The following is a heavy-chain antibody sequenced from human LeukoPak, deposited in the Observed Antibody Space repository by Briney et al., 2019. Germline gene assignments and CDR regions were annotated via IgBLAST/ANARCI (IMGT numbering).Heavy chain of an antibody. D-gene: IGHD6-13*01. CDR3: ARGRRPIAG. J-gene: IGHJ4*02. CDR1: GGSFSGYY. Sequence: SETLSLTCAVYGGSFSGYYWSWIRQPPGKGLEWIGEINHSGSTNYNPSLKSRVTISVDTSKNQFSLKLSSVTAADTAVYYCARGRRPIAGWGQGTLVTVFS. V-gene: IGHV4-34*01. CDR2: INHSGST.